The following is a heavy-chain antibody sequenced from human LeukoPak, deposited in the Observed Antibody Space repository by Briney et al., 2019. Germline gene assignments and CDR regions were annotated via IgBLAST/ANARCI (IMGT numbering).Heavy chain of an antibody. J-gene: IGHJ4*02. V-gene: IGHV3-74*01. D-gene: IGHD4-11*01. Sequence: GGSLRLSCAASGFTFSSHLMHWVRQAPGKGLVWVSRISSDGTYTNYADSVRGRFTISRDNAKNTLYLQMNSLRAEDTAVYYCAKDRGYSNYGSVLAYFDYWGQGTLVTVSS. CDR1: GFTFSSHL. CDR3: AKDRGYSNYGSVLAYFDY. CDR2: ISSDGTYT.